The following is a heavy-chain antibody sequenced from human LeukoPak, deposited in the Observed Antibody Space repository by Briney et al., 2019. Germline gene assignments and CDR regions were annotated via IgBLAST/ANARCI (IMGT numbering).Heavy chain of an antibody. V-gene: IGHV3-30*18. D-gene: IGHD6-13*01. Sequence: TGGSLRLSCAASGFTFSRHGMHWVRQAPGKGLEWVAVISYDGGDKYYVDSVKGRFTISRDNSWNTLYLQMNSLRAEDTAVYYCAKDGDIAAAGYYFDYWGQGTLVTVSS. CDR2: ISYDGGDK. CDR3: AKDGDIAAAGYYFDY. J-gene: IGHJ4*02. CDR1: GFTFSRHG.